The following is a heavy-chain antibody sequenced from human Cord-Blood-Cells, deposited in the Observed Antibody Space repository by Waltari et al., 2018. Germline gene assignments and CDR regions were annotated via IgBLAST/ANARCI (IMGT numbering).Heavy chain of an antibody. V-gene: IGHV1-2*02. CDR2: INPNSGGT. J-gene: IGHJ4*02. CDR3: ARGQVLWSPSQGY. CDR1: GYTFTGYS. D-gene: IGHD2-2*01. Sequence: VQLVQSGAAVKKPGASVKVSCKASGYTFTGYSMHWVRQAPGQGLEWMGWINPNSGGTNYAQKFQGRVTMTRDTSISTAYMELSRLRSDDTAVYYCARGQVLWSPSQGYWGQGTLVTVSS.